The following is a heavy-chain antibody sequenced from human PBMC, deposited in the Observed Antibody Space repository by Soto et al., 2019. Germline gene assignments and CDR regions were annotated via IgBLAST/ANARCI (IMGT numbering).Heavy chain of an antibody. CDR3: ARDPYQYGNMRSNYFDY. J-gene: IGHJ4*02. V-gene: IGHV3-30*03. Sequence: GGSLRLSCAASGFTLSSYGIHWVRQAPGKGLEWVAVISYDGSSQYYADSVKGRFTISRDNSKNTLNLQMNSLRAEDTAVYYCARDPYQYGNMRSNYFDYCGQGNLVTVSS. D-gene: IGHD2-2*01. CDR1: GFTLSSYG. CDR2: ISYDGSSQ.